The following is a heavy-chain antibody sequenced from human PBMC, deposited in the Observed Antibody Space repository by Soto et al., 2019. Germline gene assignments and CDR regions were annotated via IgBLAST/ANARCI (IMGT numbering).Heavy chain of an antibody. CDR2: IYYSGST. CDR3: AREGRSGYDRVYYYYYGMDV. Sequence: PSETLSLTCTVSGGSISSGDYYWSWIRQPPGKGLEWIGYIYYSGSTYYNPSLKSRVTISVDTSKNQFSLKLSSVTAADTAVYYCAREGRSGYDRVYYYYYGMDVWGQGTTVTVSS. J-gene: IGHJ6*02. CDR1: GGSISSGDYY. V-gene: IGHV4-30-4*01. D-gene: IGHD5-12*01.